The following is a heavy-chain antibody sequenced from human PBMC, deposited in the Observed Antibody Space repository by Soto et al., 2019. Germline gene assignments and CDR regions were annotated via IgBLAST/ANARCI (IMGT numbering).Heavy chain of an antibody. CDR1: GLTFIDSA. Sequence: ASVKVSCKASGLTFIDSAVQWVRQTRGHRLEWIGWIVVGTGNTNYAQEFQGRVTITRDMSTNTVYMELSSLRSDDSAVVYCAADVLTDSSDSSGYYFDGFDTWGQGTMVTVSS. CDR3: AADVLTDSSDSSGYYFDGFDT. J-gene: IGHJ3*02. CDR2: IVVGTGNT. V-gene: IGHV1-58*01. D-gene: IGHD3-22*01.